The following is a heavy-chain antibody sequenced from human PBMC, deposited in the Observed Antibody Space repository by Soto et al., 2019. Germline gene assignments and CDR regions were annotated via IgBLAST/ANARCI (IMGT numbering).Heavy chain of an antibody. CDR3: ARHSRINRYSSGAGSDAFDI. CDR1: GGSISSSSYY. CDR2: IYYSGST. D-gene: IGHD6-19*01. V-gene: IGHV4-39*01. Sequence: QLQLQESGPGLVKPSETLSLTCTVSGGSISSSSYYWGWIRQPPGKGLEWIGSIYYSGSTYYNPSLKGRVTISVDTSKNQFSLKLSSVTAADTAVYYCARHSRINRYSSGAGSDAFDIWGQGTMVTVSS. J-gene: IGHJ3*02.